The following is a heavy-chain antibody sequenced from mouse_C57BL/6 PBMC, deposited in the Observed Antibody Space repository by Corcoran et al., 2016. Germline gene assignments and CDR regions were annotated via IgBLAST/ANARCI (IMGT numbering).Heavy chain of an antibody. V-gene: IGHV1-76*01. J-gene: IGHJ4*01. Sequence: QVQLKQSGAELVRPGASVKLSCKASGYTFTDYYINWVKQRPGQGLEWIARIYPGSGNTYYNEKFKGKATLTAEKSSSTAYMQLSSLTSEDSAVYFCARGPFPVGGYAMDYWGQGTSVTVSS. CDR1: GYTFTDYY. D-gene: IGHD1-1*02. CDR2: IYPGSGNT. CDR3: ARGPFPVGGYAMDY.